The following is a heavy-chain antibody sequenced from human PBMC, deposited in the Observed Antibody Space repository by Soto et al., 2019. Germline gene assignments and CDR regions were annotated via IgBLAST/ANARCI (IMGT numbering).Heavy chain of an antibody. CDR3: AKRASVTMIVEVTHFDC. CDR2: ISSSGGST. Sequence: EVQLLESGGGLVQPGGSLRLSCAASGFTFSSYAMSWVRQATGKGLEWVSAISSSGGSTYYADSVKGRFTISRDNPKNTLYLQMNSVRADDTSVYYCAKRASVTMIVEVTHFDCWGKGTLVTVSS. D-gene: IGHD3-22*01. CDR1: GFTFSSYA. V-gene: IGHV3-23*01. J-gene: IGHJ4*02.